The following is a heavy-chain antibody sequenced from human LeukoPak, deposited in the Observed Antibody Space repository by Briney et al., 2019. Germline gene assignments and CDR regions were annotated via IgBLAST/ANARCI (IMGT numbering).Heavy chain of an antibody. CDR1: GFTLSSYE. CDR2: ISSSGSTI. V-gene: IGHV3-48*03. Sequence: GGSLRLSCAASGFTLSSYEMNWVRQARGKGLEWVSYISSSGSTIYYADSVKGRFTISRDNAKNSLYLQMNSLRAEDTAVYYCAIQSLLWFGEPHWGQGTLVTVSS. J-gene: IGHJ4*02. D-gene: IGHD3-10*01. CDR3: AIQSLLWFGEPH.